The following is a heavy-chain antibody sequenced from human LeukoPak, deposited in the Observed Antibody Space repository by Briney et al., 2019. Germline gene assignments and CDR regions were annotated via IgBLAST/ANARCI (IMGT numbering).Heavy chain of an antibody. CDR1: GYTFTSYG. Sequence: ASVKVSCKASGYTFTSYGISWVRQAPGQGLEWMGWISAYNGNTNYAQKLQGRVTMTTDTSTSTAYMELRSLRSDDTAVYYCARVSERFLEWLLGNYYMDVWGKGTTVTVSS. CDR3: ARVSERFLEWLLGNYYMDV. CDR2: ISAYNGNT. V-gene: IGHV1-18*01. D-gene: IGHD3-3*01. J-gene: IGHJ6*03.